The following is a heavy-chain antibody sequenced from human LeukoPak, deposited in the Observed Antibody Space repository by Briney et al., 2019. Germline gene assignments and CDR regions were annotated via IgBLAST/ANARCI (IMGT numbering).Heavy chain of an antibody. CDR1: GFTFSSYS. CDR3: AELGITMIGGV. V-gene: IGHV3-21*01. CDR2: ISSGSSYK. D-gene: IGHD3-10*02. Sequence: PGGSLRLSCPASGFTFSSYSMHWVRQAPGKGLEWVSSISSGSSYKYYADSVKGRFTISRDNAKNSLYLQMNSLRAEDTAVYYCAELGITMIGGVWGKGTTVTISS. J-gene: IGHJ6*04.